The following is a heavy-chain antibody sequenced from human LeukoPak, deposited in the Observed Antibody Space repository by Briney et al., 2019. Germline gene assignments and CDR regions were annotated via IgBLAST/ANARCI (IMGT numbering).Heavy chain of an antibody. Sequence: GGSLRLSCAASGFAFSSYEMNWVRQAPGKGLEWVSYISSSGSTIYYADSVKGRFTISRDNAKNSLYLQMNSLRAEDTAVYYCARVTYYYDSSGYPLYYFDYWGQGTLVTVSS. CDR2: ISSSGSTI. J-gene: IGHJ4*02. V-gene: IGHV3-48*03. D-gene: IGHD3-22*01. CDR1: GFAFSSYE. CDR3: ARVTYYYDSSGYPLYYFDY.